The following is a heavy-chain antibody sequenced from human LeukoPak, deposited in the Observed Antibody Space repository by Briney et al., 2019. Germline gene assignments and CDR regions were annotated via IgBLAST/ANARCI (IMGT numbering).Heavy chain of an antibody. D-gene: IGHD5-12*01. CDR3: ARRDIVATIDS. V-gene: IGHV4-39*01. CDR1: GGSISSSSYY. CDR2: IHYSGRT. Sequence: KPSETLSLTCTVSGGSISSSSYYWAWLRQPPGKGLEWIGSIHYSGRTFYNPSLKSRLTISADTSKNQFSLTLTSVDAADTAVYYCARRDIVATIDSWGQGTLVTVSS. J-gene: IGHJ4*02.